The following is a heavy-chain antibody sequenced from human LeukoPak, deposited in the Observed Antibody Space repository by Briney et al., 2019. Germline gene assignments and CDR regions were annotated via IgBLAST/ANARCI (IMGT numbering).Heavy chain of an antibody. V-gene: IGHV1-2*02. Sequence: ASVKVSCKASGYTFTGYYMHWVRQAPGQGLEWMGWINPNSGGTNYAQKFQGRVTMTRDTSISTAYMELSRLRSDDTAVYYCARDKALTTSYGMDVWGQGTTVTVSS. J-gene: IGHJ6*02. CDR3: ARDKALTTSYGMDV. CDR2: INPNSGGT. D-gene: IGHD2/OR15-2a*01. CDR1: GYTFTGYY.